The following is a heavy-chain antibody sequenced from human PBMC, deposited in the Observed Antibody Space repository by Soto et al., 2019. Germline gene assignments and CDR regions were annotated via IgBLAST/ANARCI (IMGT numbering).Heavy chain of an antibody. D-gene: IGHD6-6*01. CDR1: GGTFSSYA. CDR2: IIPIFGTA. Sequence: QVQLVQSGAEVKKPGSSVKVSCKASGGTFSSYAISWVRQAPGQGLEWMVGIIPIFGTANYAQKFQGRVTITADESTSTAYMELSSLRSEDTAVYYCASWGLAARPHYYYGMDVWGQGTTVTVSS. V-gene: IGHV1-69*12. J-gene: IGHJ6*02. CDR3: ASWGLAARPHYYYGMDV.